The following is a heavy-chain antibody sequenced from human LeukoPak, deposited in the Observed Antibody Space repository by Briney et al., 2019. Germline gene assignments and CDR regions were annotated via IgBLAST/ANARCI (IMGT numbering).Heavy chain of an antibody. V-gene: IGHV3-13*01. J-gene: IGHJ3*02. Sequence: GGSLRLSCAASGFTFSSYDMHWVRQATGKGLEWVSAIGTAGDTYYPGSVKGRFTISRENAKNSLYLQMNSLRAGDTAVCYCARSYSSSSGGNDAFDIWGQGTMVTVSS. CDR3: ARSYSSSSGGNDAFDI. CDR1: GFTFSSYD. D-gene: IGHD6-6*01. CDR2: IGTAGDT.